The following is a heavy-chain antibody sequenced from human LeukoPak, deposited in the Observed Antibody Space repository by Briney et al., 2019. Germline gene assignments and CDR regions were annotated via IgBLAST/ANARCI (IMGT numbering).Heavy chain of an antibody. J-gene: IGHJ1*01. V-gene: IGHV4-34*01. CDR2: INHSGST. CDR1: GGSFSGYY. Sequence: SETLSLTCAVYGGSFSGYYWSWIRQPPGKGLEWIGEINHSGSTNYNPSLKSRVTISVDTSKNQFSLKLSSVTAADTAVYYCAPQRIAAAGVEYFQHWGQGTLVTVSS. D-gene: IGHD6-13*01. CDR3: APQRIAAAGVEYFQH.